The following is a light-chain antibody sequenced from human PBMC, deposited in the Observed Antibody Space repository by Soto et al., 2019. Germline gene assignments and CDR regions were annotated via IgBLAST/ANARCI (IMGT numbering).Light chain of an antibody. J-gene: IGLJ1*01. CDR1: SSNIGGTNY. CDR2: SNN. V-gene: IGLV1-47*02. CDR3: ATWDDSLTVYV. Sequence: QSVLTQPPSASGTPGQKVFISCSGSSSNIGGTNYAYWYQQLPGAAPKLLMHSNNLRPSGVPERISGSKFGTTASLAISGLQSEDDADYYWATWDDSLTVYVVGTVTMVTDL.